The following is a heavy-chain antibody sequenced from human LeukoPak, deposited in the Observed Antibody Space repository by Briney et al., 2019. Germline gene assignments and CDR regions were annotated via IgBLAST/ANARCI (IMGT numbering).Heavy chain of an antibody. Sequence: SQTLSLTCTLPGGSISRGDYYGSWIRQPPGKGLEWIGYIYYSGSTYYNPSLKSRVTISVDTSKNQFSLKLSSVTAADTAVYYCARSDGYYFDYWGQGTLVTVSS. CDR3: ARSDGYYFDY. J-gene: IGHJ4*02. V-gene: IGHV4-30-4*01. CDR2: IYYSGST. CDR1: GGSISRGDYY. D-gene: IGHD2-21*02.